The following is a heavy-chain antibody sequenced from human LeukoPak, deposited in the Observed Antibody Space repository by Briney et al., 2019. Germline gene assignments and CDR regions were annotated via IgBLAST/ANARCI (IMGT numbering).Heavy chain of an antibody. CDR3: ARERIQLPGYFDY. CDR1: WLTVSSNY. J-gene: IGHJ4*02. CDR2: IYSGGNT. V-gene: IGHV3-53*01. Sequence: GGCLRLSCAAAWLTVSSNYMGWVRQAAGKGLGWVSVIYSGGNTFYADSVKGRFTISRDNSKNTLYLQMNSLRAEDTAVYYCARERIQLPGYFDYWGQGTLVTVSS. D-gene: IGHD5-18*01.